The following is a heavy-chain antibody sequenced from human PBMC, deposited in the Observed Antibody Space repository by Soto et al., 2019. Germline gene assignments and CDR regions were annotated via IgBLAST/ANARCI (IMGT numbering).Heavy chain of an antibody. CDR1: GFTFSSYG. D-gene: IGHD3-10*01. Sequence: QVQLVESGGGVVQPGRSLRVSCAASGFTFSSYGMHWVRQAPGKGLEWVTVIWYDGSNKYYADSVKGRFTISRDNSKNTLYLQMNSLRAEDTAVYYCARDEWGSGSLDYWGQGTLVTVSS. CDR3: ARDEWGSGSLDY. CDR2: IWYDGSNK. J-gene: IGHJ4*02. V-gene: IGHV3-33*01.